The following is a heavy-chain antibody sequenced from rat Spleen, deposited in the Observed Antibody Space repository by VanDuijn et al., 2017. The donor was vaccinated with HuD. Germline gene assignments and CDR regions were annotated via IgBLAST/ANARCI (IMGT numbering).Heavy chain of an antibody. D-gene: IGHD4-3*01. CDR2: ISYEGSGT. CDR3: TTGVY. CDR1: GFTFSNYY. Sequence: EVQLVESGGGLVQPGRSMKLSCAASGFTFSNYYMAWVRQAPKKGLEWVASISYEGSGTYYGDSVKGRFTISRDNAKNTLYLQMDSLRSEDTATYYCTTGVYWGQGVMVTVSS. V-gene: IGHV5-22*01. J-gene: IGHJ2*01.